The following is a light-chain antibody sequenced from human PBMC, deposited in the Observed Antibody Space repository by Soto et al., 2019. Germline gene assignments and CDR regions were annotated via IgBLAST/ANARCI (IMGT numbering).Light chain of an antibody. CDR1: QSVSSSY. V-gene: IGKV3-20*01. CDR3: QQYGSSLLT. Sequence: EIVLTQSPGTLSLSPGERATLSCRASQSVSSSYLAWYQQKPGQAPRLLIYNTSSRATGIPDRFSGSRSGTDFTLTISRLELEDFAVYYCQQYGSSLLTFGGGTKVEIK. J-gene: IGKJ4*01. CDR2: NTS.